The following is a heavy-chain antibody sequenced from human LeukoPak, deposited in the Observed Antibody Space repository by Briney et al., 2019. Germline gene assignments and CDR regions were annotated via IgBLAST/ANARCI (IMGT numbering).Heavy chain of an antibody. CDR3: AKDGPYKAVSPHYYYMDV. CDR1: GGSISSYY. J-gene: IGHJ6*03. Sequence: SETLSLTCTVSGGSISSYYWSWIRQPAGKGLEWIGRIYTSGSTNYNPSLKSRVTMSVDTSKNQFSLKLSSVTAADTAVYYCAKDGPYKAVSPHYYYMDVWGKGTPVTVSS. CDR2: IYTSGST. V-gene: IGHV4-4*07. D-gene: IGHD1-14*01.